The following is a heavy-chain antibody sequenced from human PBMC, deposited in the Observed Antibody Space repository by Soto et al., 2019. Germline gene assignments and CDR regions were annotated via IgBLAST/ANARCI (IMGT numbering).Heavy chain of an antibody. V-gene: IGHV3-23*01. CDR2: ISGSGGST. Sequence: EVQLLESGGGLVQPGGSLRLSCAASGFTFSSYAMSWVRQAPGKGLEWVSAISGSGGSTYYADSVKGRFTLSRDNSKNTLDLQMNSRRAEDTAVYYCAKASAPIAVAGHFDYWGQGTLVTVSS. D-gene: IGHD6-19*01. CDR3: AKASAPIAVAGHFDY. CDR1: GFTFSSYA. J-gene: IGHJ4*02.